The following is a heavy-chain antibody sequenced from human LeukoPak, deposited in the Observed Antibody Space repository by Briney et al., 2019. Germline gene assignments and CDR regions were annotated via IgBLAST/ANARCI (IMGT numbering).Heavy chain of an antibody. D-gene: IGHD6-6*01. Sequence: GGSLRLSCAASGFTFSSYTMSWVRQAPGKGLRWVSAVSGSGSITSHSDSVRGRFTISRDNSKSTLYLQMNSLRAEDTAVYYCARDQISSSSAFDYWGQGTLVTVSS. CDR1: GFTFSSYT. CDR3: ARDQISSSSAFDY. V-gene: IGHV3-23*01. CDR2: VSGSGSIT. J-gene: IGHJ4*02.